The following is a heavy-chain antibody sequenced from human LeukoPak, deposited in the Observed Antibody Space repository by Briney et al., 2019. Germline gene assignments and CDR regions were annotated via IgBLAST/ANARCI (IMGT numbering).Heavy chain of an antibody. V-gene: IGHV1-2*02. CDR1: GYTFTGYY. Sequence: ASVRVSCKASGYTFTGYYIHWVRQAPGQGLEWMGWINPNSGGTSYAQKFQGRVTMTRDTSISTVYMELNRLRSDDTAVFYCARGSGGPPQVLDYWGQGTLVTVSS. J-gene: IGHJ4*02. CDR2: INPNSGGT. CDR3: ARGSGGPPQVLDY. D-gene: IGHD3-3*01.